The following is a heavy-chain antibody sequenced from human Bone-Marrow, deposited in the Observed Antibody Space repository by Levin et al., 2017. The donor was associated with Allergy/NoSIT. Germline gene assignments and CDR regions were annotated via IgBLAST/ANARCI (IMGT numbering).Heavy chain of an antibody. J-gene: IGHJ6*02. CDR2: IIPSFGTT. D-gene: IGHD3-22*01. V-gene: IGHV1-69*06. CDR1: GGSFSSYA. CDR3: AGGYYESSGYSFQYYYLVGV. Sequence: SVKVSCKASGGSFSSYAISWVRQAPGQGLEWLGGIIPSFGTTNYAEKFQNRVTITADKSTSTAYMELSSLRSDDTAVYYCAGGYYESSGYSFQYYYLVGVWGHGTTVTVSS.